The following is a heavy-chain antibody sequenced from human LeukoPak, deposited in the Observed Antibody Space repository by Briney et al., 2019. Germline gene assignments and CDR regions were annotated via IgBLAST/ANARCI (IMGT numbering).Heavy chain of an antibody. CDR1: GFTFSSYA. CDR2: ISGSGGST. Sequence: GGSLRLSCAASGFTFSSYAMSWVRQAPGKGLEWVSAISGSGGSTYYADSVKGRFTISRDNAKNSLYLQMNSLRAEDTAVYYCARPRGHDYGVFDYWGQGTLVTVSS. J-gene: IGHJ4*02. D-gene: IGHD4-17*01. CDR3: ARPRGHDYGVFDY. V-gene: IGHV3-23*01.